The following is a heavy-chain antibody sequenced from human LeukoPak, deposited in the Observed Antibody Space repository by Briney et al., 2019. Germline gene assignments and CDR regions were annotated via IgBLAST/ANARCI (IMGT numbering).Heavy chain of an antibody. CDR3: ARHSRSGYIGYENAFEI. CDR2: IYNSANT. Sequence: SQTLSLTCTVSGDSISSSSYCWDWIRQPPGKGLEWIGNIYNSANTHYNPSLKTRITMSVDTSKNQFSLKLNSVTAADTGIYYCARHSRSGYIGYENAFEIWGQGTMVTVSS. V-gene: IGHV4-39*01. CDR1: GDSISSSSYC. D-gene: IGHD5-12*01. J-gene: IGHJ3*02.